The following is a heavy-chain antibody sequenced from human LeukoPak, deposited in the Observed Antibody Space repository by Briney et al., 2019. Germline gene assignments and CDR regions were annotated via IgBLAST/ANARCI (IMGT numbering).Heavy chain of an antibody. J-gene: IGHJ4*02. CDR2: IKHNGDEL. CDR1: GFTVITND. Sequence: GGSLRLSCAASGFTVITNDMTWVRQAPGKGLEWVANIKHNGDELNYVDSVEDRFTISRDNAKNSLYLHMTSLRAEDTAVYYCARELRTFDSWGQGTLVTVSS. V-gene: IGHV3-7*01. D-gene: IGHD3-16*01. CDR3: ARELRTFDS.